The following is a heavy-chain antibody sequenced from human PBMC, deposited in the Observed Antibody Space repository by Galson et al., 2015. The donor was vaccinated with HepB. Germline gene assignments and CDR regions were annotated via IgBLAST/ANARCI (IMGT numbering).Heavy chain of an antibody. J-gene: IGHJ1*01. CDR2: ISGSGGST. CDR3: AKGYSGRIAVTGTLYFLH. V-gene: IGHV3-23*01. CDR1: GFTFSNYA. Sequence: SLRLSCAASGFTFSNYAMSWVRQAPGKGLEWVSSISGSGGSTYYADSVKGRFTISRDNSKNTLYLQMNSLSAEDTAVYFCAKGYSGRIAVTGTLYFLHWGQGTLVTVSS. D-gene: IGHD6-19*01.